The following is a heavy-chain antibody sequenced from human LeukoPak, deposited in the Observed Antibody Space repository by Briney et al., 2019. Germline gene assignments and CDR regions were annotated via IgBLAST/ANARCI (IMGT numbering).Heavy chain of an antibody. CDR2: IHYSGST. V-gene: IGHV4-59*01. CDR3: ARSRGGYGDYGSWFDP. Sequence: SETLSLTCTVSGGSIGSFCWSWIRQPPGKALEWIGYIHYSGSTKYNPSLKSRVTISVDTSENQFSLTLNSVTAADTAVYYCARSRGGYGDYGSWFDPWGQGILVTVSS. CDR1: GGSIGSFC. D-gene: IGHD3-16*01. J-gene: IGHJ5*02.